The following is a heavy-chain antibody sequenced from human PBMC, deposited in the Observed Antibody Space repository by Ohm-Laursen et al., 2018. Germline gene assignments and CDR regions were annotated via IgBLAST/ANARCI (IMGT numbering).Heavy chain of an antibody. J-gene: IGHJ6*02. CDR1: GFTFSDYY. D-gene: IGHD3-10*01. V-gene: IGHV3-11*01. CDR3: ARNGFGYYASGTYFHYYFGMDV. Sequence: GSLRLSCAASGFTFSDYYMSWIRQAPGKGLEWVSYISSSGATIYNADSVKGRFTISRDNAKNSLYLQMNSLRAEDTAVYYCARNGFGYYASGTYFHYYFGMDVWGQGTTVTVSS. CDR2: ISSSGATI.